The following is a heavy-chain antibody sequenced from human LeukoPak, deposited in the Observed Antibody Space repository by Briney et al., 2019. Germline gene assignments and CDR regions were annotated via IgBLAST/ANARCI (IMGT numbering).Heavy chain of an antibody. CDR3: AKDQCQDCPGGYYYYGMDV. Sequence: GGSLRLSCAASGFTFSSYGMHWVRQAPGKGLEWVAVISYDGSNKYYADSVKGRFTISRDNSKNTLYLQMNSLRAEDTAVYYCAKDQCQDCPGGYYYYGMDVWGQGTTVTVSS. V-gene: IGHV3-30*18. D-gene: IGHD2-21*02. CDR2: ISYDGSNK. J-gene: IGHJ6*02. CDR1: GFTFSSYG.